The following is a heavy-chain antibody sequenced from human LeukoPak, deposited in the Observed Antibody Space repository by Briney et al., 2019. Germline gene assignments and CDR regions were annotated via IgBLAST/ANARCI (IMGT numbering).Heavy chain of an antibody. Sequence: GGSLRLSCAASGFTFSSYAMSWVRQAPGKGLEWVSAISGSGGSTYYADSVKGRFTISRDNSKKTLYLQMNSLRAEDTAVYYCAKGRGAIVVVVAARFLDYWGQGTLVTVSS. D-gene: IGHD2-15*01. V-gene: IGHV3-23*01. CDR1: GFTFSSYA. J-gene: IGHJ4*02. CDR3: AKGRGAIVVVVAARFLDY. CDR2: ISGSGGST.